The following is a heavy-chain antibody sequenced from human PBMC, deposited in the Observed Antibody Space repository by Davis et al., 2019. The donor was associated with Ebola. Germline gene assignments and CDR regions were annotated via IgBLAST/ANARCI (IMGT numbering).Heavy chain of an antibody. CDR2: ISAYNDNT. V-gene: IGHV1-18*01. J-gene: IGHJ5*02. CDR3: ARVWGMVKIGWFDP. Sequence: ASVKVSCKASGGTFSSYAISWVRQAPGQGLEWMGWISAYNDNTNYAQNLQGRVTMTTDTSTSTAYMELRSLRSDDTAVYYCARVWGMVKIGWFDPWGQGTLVTVSS. D-gene: IGHD5-18*01. CDR1: GGTFSSYA.